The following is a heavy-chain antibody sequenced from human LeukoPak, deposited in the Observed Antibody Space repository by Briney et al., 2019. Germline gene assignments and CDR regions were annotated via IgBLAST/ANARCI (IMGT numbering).Heavy chain of an antibody. CDR1: GGSFSGYY. D-gene: IGHD3-10*01. J-gene: IGHJ4*02. V-gene: IGHV4-34*01. CDR2: INHSGST. Sequence: PSETLSLTCAVYGGSFSGYYWSWIRQPPGKGLEWIGEINHSGSTNYNPSLKSRVTISVDTSKNQFSLKLSSVTAADTAVYYCASAPLYYYYGSGSYLSGRRGGGRFDYWGQGTLVTVSS. CDR3: ASAPLYYYYGSGSYLSGRRGGGRFDY.